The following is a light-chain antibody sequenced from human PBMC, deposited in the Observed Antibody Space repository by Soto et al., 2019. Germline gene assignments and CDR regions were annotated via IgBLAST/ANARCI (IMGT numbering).Light chain of an antibody. V-gene: IGKV3D-20*02. Sequence: ETVMTQSPATLSVSPGERATLSCRASQTVRNNYLAWYQQKPGQAPRLLIYDASSRATGIPDRFSGGGSGTDFTLTISRLEPEDFAAYYCQQYNNWPLTFGGGTKVDIK. CDR3: QQYNNWPLT. J-gene: IGKJ4*01. CDR1: QTVRNNY. CDR2: DAS.